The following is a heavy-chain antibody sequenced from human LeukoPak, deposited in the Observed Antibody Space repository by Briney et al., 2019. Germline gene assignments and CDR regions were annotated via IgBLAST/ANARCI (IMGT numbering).Heavy chain of an antibody. V-gene: IGHV1-3*03. CDR1: GYTFTSYA. J-gene: IGHJ5*02. D-gene: IGHD4-11*01. CDR2: INAGNGNT. CDR3: ARDIGNYDDAGWFDP. Sequence: GASVKVSCKASGYTFTSYAMHWVRQAPGQRLEWMGWINAGNGNTKYSQEFQGRVTITRDTSASTAYMELSSLRSEDMAVYYCARDIGNYDDAGWFDPWGQGTLVTVSS.